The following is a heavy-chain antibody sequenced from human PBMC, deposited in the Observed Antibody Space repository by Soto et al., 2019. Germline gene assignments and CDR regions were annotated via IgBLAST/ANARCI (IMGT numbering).Heavy chain of an antibody. CDR1: GFTFSDYY. J-gene: IGHJ6*02. D-gene: IGHD4-4*01. CDR2: ISSSSSYT. V-gene: IGHV3-11*06. CDR3: ASSGHSLYYGMDV. Sequence: PGGSLRLSCAASGFTFSDYYMSWIRQAPGKGLEWVSYISSSSSYTNYADSVKGRFTISRDNAKNSLYLQMNSLRAEDTAVYYCASSGHSLYYGMDVWGRGGTVTVSS.